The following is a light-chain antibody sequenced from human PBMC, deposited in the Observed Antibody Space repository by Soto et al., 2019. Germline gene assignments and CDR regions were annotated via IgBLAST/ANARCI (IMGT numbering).Light chain of an antibody. V-gene: IGLV2-14*01. CDR2: EVS. CDR1: SSDVGGYNY. J-gene: IGLJ3*02. CDR3: CSYAGNRTFV. Sequence: QSALTQPASVSGSPGQSITISCTGTSSDVGGYNYVSWYQQHPGKAPKLMIYEVSNRPSGVSTRFSGSKSGNTASLTISGLQAEDEADYYCCSYAGNRTFVFGGGTKLTVL.